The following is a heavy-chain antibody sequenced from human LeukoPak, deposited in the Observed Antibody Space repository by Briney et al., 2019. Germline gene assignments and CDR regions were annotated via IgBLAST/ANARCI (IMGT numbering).Heavy chain of an antibody. CDR1: GFTFSSYW. J-gene: IGHJ4*02. CDR3: ARENDFWSGVNFDY. D-gene: IGHD3-3*01. CDR2: INSDGSST. Sequence: PGGSLRLSCAASGFTFSSYWMHWVRQAPGKGLVWVSRINSDGSSTSYADSVKGRFTISRDNAKNTLYLQMNSLRAEDTAVYYCARENDFWSGVNFDYWGQRTLVTVSS. V-gene: IGHV3-74*01.